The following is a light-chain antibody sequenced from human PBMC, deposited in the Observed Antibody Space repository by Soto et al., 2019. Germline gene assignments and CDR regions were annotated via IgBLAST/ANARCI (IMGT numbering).Light chain of an antibody. CDR1: QSVSSNS. V-gene: IGKV3-20*01. CDR3: QHHGGSIT. Sequence: EIVLTQSPGTLSLSPGERATLSCRASQSVSSNSLAWYLQKPGQAPRLLIYGASNRATGIADGFSGSGSGADFTLTISRLEPEDFAVYFCQHHGGSITFGQGTRLEIK. J-gene: IGKJ5*01. CDR2: GAS.